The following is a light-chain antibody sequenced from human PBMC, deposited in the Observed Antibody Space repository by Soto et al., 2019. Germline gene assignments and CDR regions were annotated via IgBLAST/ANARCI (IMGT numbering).Light chain of an antibody. J-gene: IGKJ4*02. Sequence: EIVLTQSPGTMSLSPGERATLSCRASQSVSRDYLAWYQQKPGQTTKVLIYRASSRAPGIRDRFSGSGYGTDYTLTISSLEPEDCAVYYCLQYGSRPLTFGGGTKVEIQ. CDR1: QSVSRDY. CDR3: LQYGSRPLT. V-gene: IGKV3-20*01. CDR2: RAS.